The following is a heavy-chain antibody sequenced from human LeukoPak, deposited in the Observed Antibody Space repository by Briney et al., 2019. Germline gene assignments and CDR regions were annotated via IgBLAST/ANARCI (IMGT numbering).Heavy chain of an antibody. CDR2: IKHSGST. CDR3: AREMRYNWFDP. Sequence: PSEALSLTCAVYGGSFSGYYWSWIRQPPGKGLEWIGEIKHSGSTNYNPSLKSRVTISVDTSKNQFSLKLSSVTAADTAVYYCAREMRYNWFDPWGQGTLVTVSS. V-gene: IGHV4-34*01. D-gene: IGHD5-24*01. CDR1: GGSFSGYY. J-gene: IGHJ5*02.